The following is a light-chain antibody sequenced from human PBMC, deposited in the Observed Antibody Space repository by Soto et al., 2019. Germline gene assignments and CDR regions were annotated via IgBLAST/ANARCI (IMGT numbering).Light chain of an antibody. CDR2: GNS. CDR3: QVYDRGPSYV. Sequence: QSVLTQPPSVSGAPGQRVTISCTGSSSNIGAGYDVHWYQQLPGTAPKLLIYGNSNRPSGVPDRFSGSKSGTSASLAITWLQGDDEADYYCQVYDRGPSYVFGTGTELTVL. J-gene: IGLJ1*01. V-gene: IGLV1-40*01. CDR1: SSNIGAGYD.